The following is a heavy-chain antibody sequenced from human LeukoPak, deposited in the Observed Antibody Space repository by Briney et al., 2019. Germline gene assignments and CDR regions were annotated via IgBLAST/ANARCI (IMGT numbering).Heavy chain of an antibody. D-gene: IGHD4-17*01. CDR2: IDPRDSYT. J-gene: IGHJ4*02. Sequence: GESLKISCKASGYSFTNYWISWVRQMPGKGLEWMGRIDPRDSYTKYSPSFEGHVTISVDKSISSAFLQWNSLKASDSAMYYCATGASKVTTDFANYWGQDTQVAVSS. V-gene: IGHV5-10-1*01. CDR3: ATGASKVTTDFANY. CDR1: GYSFTNYW.